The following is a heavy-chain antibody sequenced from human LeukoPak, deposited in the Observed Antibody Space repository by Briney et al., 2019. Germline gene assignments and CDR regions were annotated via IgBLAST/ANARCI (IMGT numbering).Heavy chain of an antibody. Sequence: GGSLRLSCAASGFTFSSYAMSWVRQAPGKGLEWVSAISGSDGSTYYADSVKGRFTISRDNSKNTLYLQMNSLRAEDTAVYYCAKLLGYCSGGSCYGFDYWGQGTLVTVSS. J-gene: IGHJ4*02. V-gene: IGHV3-23*01. D-gene: IGHD2-15*01. CDR1: GFTFSSYA. CDR3: AKLLGYCSGGSCYGFDY. CDR2: ISGSDGST.